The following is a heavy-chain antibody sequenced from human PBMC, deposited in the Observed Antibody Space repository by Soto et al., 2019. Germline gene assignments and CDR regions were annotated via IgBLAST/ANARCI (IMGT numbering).Heavy chain of an antibody. V-gene: IGHV3-21*01. Sequence: ETLCLSCAASGFTFSSYSMNWVRQAPGKGLEWVSSISSSSSYIYYADSVKGRFTISRDNAKNSLYLQMNSLRAEDTAVYYCARDQDTYCTNGVCFDFDYWGQGTLVTVSS. D-gene: IGHD2-8*01. J-gene: IGHJ4*02. CDR1: GFTFSSYS. CDR2: ISSSSSYI. CDR3: ARDQDTYCTNGVCFDFDY.